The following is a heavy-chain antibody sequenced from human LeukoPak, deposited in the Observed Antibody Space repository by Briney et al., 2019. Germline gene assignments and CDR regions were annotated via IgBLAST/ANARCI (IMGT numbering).Heavy chain of an antibody. CDR3: ARLIVVVVAASSYFDS. CDR2: IRTKTNGATA. J-gene: IGHJ4*02. Sequence: GRSLRLSCTASGFTFGKDAMSWFRQAPGKGLEWLGFIRTKTNGATAEYAASVKGRFSISRDDSKSIAYLQMNSLKTEDTAVYYCARLIVVVVAASSYFDSWGQGTRVTVSS. D-gene: IGHD2-15*01. V-gene: IGHV3-49*03. CDR1: GFTFGKDA.